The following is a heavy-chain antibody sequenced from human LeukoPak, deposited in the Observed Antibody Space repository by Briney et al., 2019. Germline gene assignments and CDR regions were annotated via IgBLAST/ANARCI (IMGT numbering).Heavy chain of an antibody. CDR2: TYYSGST. CDR1: GGSVSSGSYY. V-gene: IGHV4-61*01. Sequence: SETLSLTCTVSGGSVSSGSYYWSWIRQPPGKGLEWIGYTYYSGSTNYNPSLKSRVTISVDTSKNQFSLKLSSVTAADTAVYYCARRPYDFWTTRYYYYGMDVWGQGTTVTVSS. CDR3: ARRPYDFWTTRYYYYGMDV. J-gene: IGHJ6*02. D-gene: IGHD3-3*01.